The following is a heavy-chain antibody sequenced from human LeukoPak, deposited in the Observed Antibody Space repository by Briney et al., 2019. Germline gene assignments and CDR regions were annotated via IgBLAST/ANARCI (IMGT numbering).Heavy chain of an antibody. V-gene: IGHV3-33*01. CDR1: GFTFSSYG. CDR3: ARDTVVTPGDY. D-gene: IGHD4-23*01. J-gene: IGHJ4*02. CDR2: IWYDGSNK. Sequence: GGSLRLSCAASGFTFSSYGMHWVRQAPGKGLEWVAVIWYDGSNKYYADSVKGRFTISRDNSKNTLYLQMNSLRAEDTAVYYCARDTVVTPGDYWGQGTLVTVSS.